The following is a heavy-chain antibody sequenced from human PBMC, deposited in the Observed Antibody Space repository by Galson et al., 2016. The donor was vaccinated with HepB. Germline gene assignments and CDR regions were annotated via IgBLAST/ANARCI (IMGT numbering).Heavy chain of an antibody. CDR1: DFSFRTSW. V-gene: IGHV3-74*01. D-gene: IGHD3-16*02. CDR3: VRDNHYSLDV. CDR2: IKSDGSGT. J-gene: IGHJ6*02. Sequence: SLRLSCAASDFSFRTSWMHWVRQAPGKGLAWVSNIKSDGSGTTYADPVKGRFTISRDNAKNTLYLQMNKLRVEDTAVYFCVRDNHYSLDVWGQGTTVTVSS.